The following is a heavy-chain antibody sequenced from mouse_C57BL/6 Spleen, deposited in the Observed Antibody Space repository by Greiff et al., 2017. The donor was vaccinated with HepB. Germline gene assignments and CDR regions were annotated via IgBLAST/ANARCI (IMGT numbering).Heavy chain of an antibody. CDR2: IYPGDGDT. CDR3: ARAYYYGSSPYAMDD. V-gene: IGHV1-80*01. Sequence: VQLQQSGAELVKPGASVKISCKASGYAFSSYWMNWVKQRPGKGLEWIGQIYPGDGDTNYNGKFKGKATLTADKSSSTAYMQLSSLTSEDSAVYFCARAYYYGSSPYAMDDWGQGTSVTVSS. J-gene: IGHJ4*01. D-gene: IGHD1-1*01. CDR1: GYAFSSYW.